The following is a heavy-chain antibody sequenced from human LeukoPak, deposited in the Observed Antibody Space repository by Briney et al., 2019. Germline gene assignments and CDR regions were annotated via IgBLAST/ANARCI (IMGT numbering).Heavy chain of an antibody. J-gene: IGHJ5*02. Sequence: GASVKVSCKASGYTFTGYFMHWVRQAPGQGPEWMGWINPNSGGTNYAQKFQGRVTMTRDTSISTAYMELSRLRSDDTAVYYCARAAAAAGLADPWGQGTLVTVSS. D-gene: IGHD6-13*01. CDR3: ARAAAAAGLADP. CDR2: INPNSGGT. V-gene: IGHV1-2*02. CDR1: GYTFTGYF.